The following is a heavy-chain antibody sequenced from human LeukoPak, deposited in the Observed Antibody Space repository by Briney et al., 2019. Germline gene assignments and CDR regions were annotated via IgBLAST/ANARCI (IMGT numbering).Heavy chain of an antibody. D-gene: IGHD2/OR15-2a*01. V-gene: IGHV3-21*01. CDR2: ISSSSSYI. CDR3: ARGKTSQNIVTRKTYNWFDP. CDR1: GFTFSSYS. J-gene: IGHJ5*02. Sequence: GGSLRFSCVASGFTFSSYSMNWVRQAPGKGLEWVSSISSSSSYIYYADSVKGRFTISRDNAKNSLYLQMKSLRAEDTAVYYCARGKTSQNIVTRKTYNWFDPWGQGTLVTVSS.